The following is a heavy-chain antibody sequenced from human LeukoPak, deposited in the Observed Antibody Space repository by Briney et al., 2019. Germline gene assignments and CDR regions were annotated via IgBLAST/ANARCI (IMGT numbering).Heavy chain of an antibody. CDR1: GGTFSAYA. Sequence: SVKVSCKASGGTFSAYAVGWVRQAPGQGLEWMGSIIPILGKTNLAQRFQGRVTITADKSTSTAYMELSSLRSEDTAIYYCAAESERWLLRRWGQGTLVTVSS. J-gene: IGHJ4*02. CDR2: IIPILGKT. CDR3: AAESERWLLRR. V-gene: IGHV1-69*04. D-gene: IGHD6-19*01.